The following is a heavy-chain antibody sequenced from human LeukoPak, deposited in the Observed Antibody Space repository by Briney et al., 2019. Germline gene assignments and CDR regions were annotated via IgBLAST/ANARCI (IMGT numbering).Heavy chain of an antibody. V-gene: IGHV3-9*01. D-gene: IGHD6-13*01. J-gene: IGHJ1*01. CDR3: AKDGSSSWYYEYLQH. Sequence: PGRSLRLSCAASGFTFDDYAMHWVRQAPGKGLEWVSGISWNSGSRGYADSVKGRFTISRDNAKNSLYLQMNSLRAEDTALYYCAKDGSSSWYYEYLQHWGQGTLVTVSS. CDR1: GFTFDDYA. CDR2: ISWNSGSR.